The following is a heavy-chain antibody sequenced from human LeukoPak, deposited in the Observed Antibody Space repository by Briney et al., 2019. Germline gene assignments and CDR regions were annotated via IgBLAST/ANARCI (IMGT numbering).Heavy chain of an antibody. J-gene: IGHJ3*02. CDR3: ARDGRYLEMATSDAFDI. V-gene: IGHV4-39*07. D-gene: IGHD5-24*01. Sequence: SETLSLTCTVSGGSISSSSYYWGWLRQPPGKGLEWIGSIYYSGSTYYNPSLKSRVTISVDTSKNQFSLKLSSVTAADTAVYYCARDGRYLEMATSDAFDIWGQGTMVTVSS. CDR2: IYYSGST. CDR1: GGSISSSSYY.